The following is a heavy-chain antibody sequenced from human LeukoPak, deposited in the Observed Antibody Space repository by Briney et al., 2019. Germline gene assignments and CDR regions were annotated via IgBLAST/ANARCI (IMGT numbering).Heavy chain of an antibody. J-gene: IGHJ6*02. CDR1: GFTVSSNY. V-gene: IGHV3-53*01. CDR3: ARTRDGFYYYYGMDV. CDR2: IYSGGST. Sequence: GGSLRLSCAASGFTVSSNYMNWVRQAPGKGLQWVSDIYSGGSTDYADSVKGRFTISRDTSKNTLYLQMNSLRAEDTAVYYCARTRDGFYYYYGMDVWGQGTTVTVSS. D-gene: IGHD5-24*01.